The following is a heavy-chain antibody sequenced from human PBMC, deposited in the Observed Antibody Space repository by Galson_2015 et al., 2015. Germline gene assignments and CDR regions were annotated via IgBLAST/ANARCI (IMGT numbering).Heavy chain of an antibody. J-gene: IGHJ4*02. D-gene: IGHD6-19*01. Sequence: SVKVSCKASGYTFTSYDINWVRQATGQGLEWMGWMNPNSGNTGYAQKFQGRVTMTRNTSISTAYMGLSSLRSEDTAVYYCATGIAVAGGFDYWGQGTLVTVSS. V-gene: IGHV1-8*01. CDR1: GYTFTSYD. CDR3: ATGIAVAGGFDY. CDR2: MNPNSGNT.